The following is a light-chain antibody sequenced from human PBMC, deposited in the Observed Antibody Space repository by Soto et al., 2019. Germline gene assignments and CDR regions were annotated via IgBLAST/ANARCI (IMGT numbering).Light chain of an antibody. Sequence: ESVLTQSPGTLSLSPGERATLSCRASQSVSSNHLAWYQQRPGRAPRLLIYGASNRATGIPDRFSGSGSGTDFTLTISRLEPEDSAVYYCQQYGSSPTWTVGQGTKVDIK. V-gene: IGKV3-20*01. CDR1: QSVSSNH. CDR2: GAS. J-gene: IGKJ1*01. CDR3: QQYGSSPTWT.